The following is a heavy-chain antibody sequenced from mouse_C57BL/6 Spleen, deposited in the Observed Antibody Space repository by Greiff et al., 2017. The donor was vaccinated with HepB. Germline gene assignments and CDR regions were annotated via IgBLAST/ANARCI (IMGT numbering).Heavy chain of an antibody. J-gene: IGHJ3*01. D-gene: IGHD1-1*01. CDR1: GFTFSSYA. CDR2: ISSGGDYI. V-gene: IGHV5-9-1*02. Sequence: EVHLVESGEGLVKPGGSLKLSCAASGFTFSSYAMSWVRQTPEKRLEWVAYISSGGDYIYYADTVKGRFTISRDNARNTLYLQMSSLKSEDTAMYYCTRAPYGSSPAWFAYWGQGTLVTVSA. CDR3: TRAPYGSSPAWFAY.